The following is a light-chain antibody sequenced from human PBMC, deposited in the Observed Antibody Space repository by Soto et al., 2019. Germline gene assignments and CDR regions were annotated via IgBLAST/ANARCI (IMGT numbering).Light chain of an antibody. CDR3: QQRAIWRGVT. Sequence: EIVMTQSPATLSVSPGERATLSCRASQSVSSNLAWFQQKPGQAPRLLIYDTSTRATGVPARFSGSGSGTDFTLTITSLEPEDFAVYYCQQRAIWRGVTFGPGTKVDI. CDR1: QSVSSN. CDR2: DTS. J-gene: IGKJ3*01. V-gene: IGKV3-15*01.